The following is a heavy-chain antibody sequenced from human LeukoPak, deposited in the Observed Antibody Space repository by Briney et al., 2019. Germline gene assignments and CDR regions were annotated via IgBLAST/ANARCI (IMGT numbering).Heavy chain of an antibody. D-gene: IGHD3-16*01. Sequence: LPGGSLRLSCAASGIIITSYWMSWVRQTPGKGLEWVANIKQDGSEKNYVASVKGRFTIFRDTARNSLYLQMNSLRAEDTAVYYCASHSYGYNHWGQGTLVIVSS. CDR3: ASHSYGYNH. CDR2: IKQDGSEK. V-gene: IGHV3-7*01. CDR1: GIIITSYW. J-gene: IGHJ5*02.